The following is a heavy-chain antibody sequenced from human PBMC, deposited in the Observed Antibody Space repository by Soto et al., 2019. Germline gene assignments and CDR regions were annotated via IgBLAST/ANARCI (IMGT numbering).Heavy chain of an antibody. CDR2: IWYDGNTK. CDR3: ARDGSDTMVAYFFDY. CDR1: GLSHYG. D-gene: IGHD3-10*01. V-gene: IGHV3-33*01. J-gene: IGHJ4*02. Sequence: QVQLVESGGGVVQTGTSVRLSCAASGLSHYGLHWVRQAPGKGLEWVAIIWYDGNTKYYADSVKGRFTISKDNSKNTLYLQMNSLRAEDTAVYYCARDGSDTMVAYFFDYWGQGTLVTVSS.